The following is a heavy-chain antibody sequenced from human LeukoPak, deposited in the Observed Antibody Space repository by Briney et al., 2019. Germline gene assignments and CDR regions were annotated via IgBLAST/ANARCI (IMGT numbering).Heavy chain of an antibody. CDR1: GFTFDDYA. Sequence: GGSLRLSCAASGFTFDDYAMHWVRQAPGKGLEWVSGISWNSGSIGYADSVKGRFTIFRDNAKNSLYLQMNSLRAEDMALYYCAKDGGSYGIGAFDIWGQGTMVTVSS. V-gene: IGHV3-9*03. J-gene: IGHJ3*02. CDR3: AKDGGSYGIGAFDI. CDR2: ISWNSGSI. D-gene: IGHD1-26*01.